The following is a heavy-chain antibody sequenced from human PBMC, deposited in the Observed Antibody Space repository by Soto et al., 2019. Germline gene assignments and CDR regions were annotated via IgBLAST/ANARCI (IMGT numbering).Heavy chain of an antibody. CDR2: IFYLGSS. CDR1: GDSIISTDFY. CDR3: ARHSLALRKNNWFDP. D-gene: IGHD3-3*02. Sequence: SETLSLTCTVSGDSIISTDFYWGWVRQPPGKGLEWIGSIFYLGSSYYNPPLKSRVTMSVDTSKNQFSLRLRSVTAADTALYFCARHSLALRKNNWFDPWGQGIMVTVSS. J-gene: IGHJ5*02. V-gene: IGHV4-39*01.